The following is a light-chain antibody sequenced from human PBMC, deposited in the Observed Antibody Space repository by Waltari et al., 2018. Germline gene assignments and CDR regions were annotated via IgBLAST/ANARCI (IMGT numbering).Light chain of an antibody. J-gene: IGLJ3*02. CDR1: SSDIGYYNY. V-gene: IGLV2-14*03. CDR2: DVS. Sequence: QSALTQPASVSGSPGQSITISCTGTSSDIGYYNYVSWYQHHPGTAPTLMFYDVSNRPSGVSTRFTGSKSGATASLTISWLQAEDDAEYYCSSFTTRNTWVFGGGTKLTVL. CDR3: SSFTTRNTWV.